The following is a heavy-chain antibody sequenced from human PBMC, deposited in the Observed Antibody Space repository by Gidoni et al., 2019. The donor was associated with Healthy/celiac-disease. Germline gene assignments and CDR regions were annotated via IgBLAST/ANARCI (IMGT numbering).Heavy chain of an antibody. CDR1: GGSFSGYY. D-gene: IGHD6-6*01. V-gene: IGHV4-34*01. CDR2: INHSGST. CDR3: ERGHRRGSSHFDY. J-gene: IGHJ4*02. Sequence: VQLQQWGAGLLQPSETLSLTCAVYGGSFSGYYWSWIRQPPGKGLEWMGEINHSGSTNYNPSLKSRVTISVDTSKNQFSLKLSSVTAADTAVYYCERGHRRGSSHFDYWGQGTLVTVSS.